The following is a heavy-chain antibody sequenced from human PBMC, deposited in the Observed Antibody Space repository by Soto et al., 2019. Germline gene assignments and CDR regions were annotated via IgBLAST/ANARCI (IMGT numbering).Heavy chain of an antibody. CDR1: GFTFSDYY. J-gene: IGHJ4*02. Sequence: QVQLVESGGGLVKPGGSLRLSCAVSGFTFSDYYMTWIRQAPGKGLEWVSYISSSTSHTNYADSVKGRFTISRDNAKNSLFLQMNSLRAEDTAVYYCARCRGAAADYFDFWGQVTLVTVSS. V-gene: IGHV3-11*05. CDR2: ISSSTSHT. D-gene: IGHD6-13*01. CDR3: ARCRGAAADYFDF.